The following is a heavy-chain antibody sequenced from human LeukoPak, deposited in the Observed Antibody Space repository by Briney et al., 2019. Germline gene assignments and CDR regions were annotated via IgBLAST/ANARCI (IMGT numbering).Heavy chain of an antibody. CDR3: ARHSHNHYFDY. Sequence: PGGSLRLSCEASGFXFSDYAILWGRQAPGKGLEWVAVISHDGGNKYYADSVKGRFTISRDNSKNTLYLQVDSLRAEDTAIYYCARHSHNHYFDYWGQGTLVTVSS. CDR1: GFXFSDYA. V-gene: IGHV3-30-3*01. CDR2: ISHDGGNK. J-gene: IGHJ4*02.